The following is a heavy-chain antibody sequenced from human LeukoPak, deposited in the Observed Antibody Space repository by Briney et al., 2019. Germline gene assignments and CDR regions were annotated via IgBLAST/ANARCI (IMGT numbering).Heavy chain of an antibody. J-gene: IGHJ5*02. V-gene: IGHV4-34*01. CDR1: GGSFSGYY. Sequence: SETLSLTCAVYGGSFSGYYWSWLRQPPGKGLEWIGEINRSGSTNNNPSLKSRVTIPVDTSKNQFSLKLSSVTAADTAVYYCARDGRGIAAAGTTPGKGNWFDPWGQGTLVTVSS. CDR2: INRSGST. D-gene: IGHD6-13*01. CDR3: ARDGRGIAAAGTTPGKGNWFDP.